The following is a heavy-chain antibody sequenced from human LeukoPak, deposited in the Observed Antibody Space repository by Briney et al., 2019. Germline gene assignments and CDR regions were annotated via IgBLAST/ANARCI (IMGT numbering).Heavy chain of an antibody. Sequence: GGSLRLSCAASGFTFSSYAMSWVRQAPGKGLEWVSAISGSGGSTYYADSVKGRFTISRDNSKNTLYLQMNSLRAEDTAVYCCEKAQIVVIPGSIDYGGQGTLVTVSS. CDR2: ISGSGGST. CDR1: GFTFSSYA. V-gene: IGHV3-23*01. J-gene: IGHJ4*02. D-gene: IGHD3-22*01. CDR3: EKAQIVVIPGSIDY.